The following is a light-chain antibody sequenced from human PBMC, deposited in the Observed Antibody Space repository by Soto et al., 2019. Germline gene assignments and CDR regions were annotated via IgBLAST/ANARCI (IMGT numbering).Light chain of an antibody. CDR1: QTLTTRF. Sequence: EIVLTQSPGTLSLSPGERATLSCMASQTLTTRFLAWYQQKPGQAPRLLIYGASSRATGIPDRFSGGGSGIKYTITNSRLEPDDFAVYYCQQYADLPYTFGQGTTLEIK. J-gene: IGKJ2*01. CDR3: QQYADLPYT. CDR2: GAS. V-gene: IGKV3-20*01.